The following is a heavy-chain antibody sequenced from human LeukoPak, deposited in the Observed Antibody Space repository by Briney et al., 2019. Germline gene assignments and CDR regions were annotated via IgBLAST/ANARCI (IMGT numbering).Heavy chain of an antibody. Sequence: PSETLSLTCTVSGGSISSYYWSWIRQPPGKGLEWIGSIYYSGSTYYNPSLKSRVTISVDTSKNQFSLKLSSVTAADTAVYYCARTFYGDYPRRSYYYYMDVWGKGTTVTISS. CDR2: IYYSGST. V-gene: IGHV4-59*08. D-gene: IGHD4-17*01. J-gene: IGHJ6*03. CDR1: GGSISSYY. CDR3: ARTFYGDYPRRSYYYYMDV.